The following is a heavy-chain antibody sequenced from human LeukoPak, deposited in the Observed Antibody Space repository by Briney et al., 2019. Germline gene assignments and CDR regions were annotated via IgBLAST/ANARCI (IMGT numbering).Heavy chain of an antibody. CDR1: SGSINIGDHY. CDR2: IHSSGST. V-gene: IGHV4-31*03. CDR3: ARDLLI. J-gene: IGHJ4*02. D-gene: IGHD2-21*01. Sequence: SETLSLTCTVSSGSINIGDHYWSWIRQHPGKGLDWIGYIHSSGSTYYNPSLKSRLTISVDTSKTQFSLTLTSVTAADAAVYYCARDLLIWGPGTLVTVSS.